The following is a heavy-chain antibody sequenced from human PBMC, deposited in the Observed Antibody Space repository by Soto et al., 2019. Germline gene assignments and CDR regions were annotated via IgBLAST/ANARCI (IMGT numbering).Heavy chain of an antibody. J-gene: IGHJ4*02. CDR1: GFTFSSYS. V-gene: IGHV3-48*01. Sequence: EVQLVESGGGLVQPGGSLRLSCAASGFTFSSYSINWVRQAPGQGMEWISYISSSTVTMYYADSVKGGFTISRDNAKNSLYLQMNSLRAEDTAVYYCARDDSGWYLGYWGQGTLVTVSS. CDR2: ISSSTVTM. D-gene: IGHD6-19*01. CDR3: ARDDSGWYLGY.